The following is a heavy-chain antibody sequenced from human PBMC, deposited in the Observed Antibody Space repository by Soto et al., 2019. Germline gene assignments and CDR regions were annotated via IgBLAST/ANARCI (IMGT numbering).Heavy chain of an antibody. CDR1: GFSFSGYT. Sequence: PGGSLRLSCAASGFSFSGYTMNWVRQAQGKGLEWISGINGGGGTTYYADSVKGRFTISRDDSKNILYLQMNSPRAEDTAIYYCARSPSGYDYFDYWGQGTLVTVSS. CDR2: INGGGGTT. D-gene: IGHD5-12*01. CDR3: ARSPSGYDYFDY. J-gene: IGHJ4*02. V-gene: IGHV3-23*01.